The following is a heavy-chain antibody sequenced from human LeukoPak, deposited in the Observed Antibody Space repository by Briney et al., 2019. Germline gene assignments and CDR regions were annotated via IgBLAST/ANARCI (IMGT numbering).Heavy chain of an antibody. V-gene: IGHV3-48*03. CDR3: ARDASGYSYGSGWFDP. D-gene: IGHD5-18*01. CDR1: GFTFSSYE. CDR2: ISSSGSTI. Sequence: QPGGSLRLSCAASGFTFSSYEMNWVRQAPGKGLEWVSYISSSGSTIYYADSMKGRFTISRDNAKNSLYLQMNSLRDEDTAVYYCARDASGYSYGSGWFDPWGQGTLVTVSS. J-gene: IGHJ5*02.